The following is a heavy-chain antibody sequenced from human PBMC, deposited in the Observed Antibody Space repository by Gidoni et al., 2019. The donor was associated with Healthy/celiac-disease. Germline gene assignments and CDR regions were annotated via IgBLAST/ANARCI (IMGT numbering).Heavy chain of an antibody. D-gene: IGHD2-2*01. Sequence: QLQLQESGPGLVKPSETLSLTCPVSGGSISSSSYYWGWIRQPPGKGLEGIGCSYYSGSTYYNPSLKSRVNISVDTSKNQFSLKLSSVTAADTAVYYCAGPYCSSTSCHGDNWFDPWGQGTLVTVSS. J-gene: IGHJ5*02. V-gene: IGHV4-39*01. CDR2: SYYSGST. CDR3: AGPYCSSTSCHGDNWFDP. CDR1: GGSISSSSYY.